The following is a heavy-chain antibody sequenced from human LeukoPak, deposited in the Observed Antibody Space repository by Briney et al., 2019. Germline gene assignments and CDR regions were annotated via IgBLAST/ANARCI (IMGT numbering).Heavy chain of an antibody. CDR3: TTDQGCGSGSYYWFDP. J-gene: IGHJ5*02. Sequence: GGSLRLSCSASGFTFTSYSMNWVRQAPGKGLEWVSSISNRGDYIYYADSVKRRFTISRDSSKNTLYLHMNSLKTEDTAVYYCTTDQGCGSGSYYWFDPWGQGTLVTVSS. CDR1: GFTFTSYS. CDR2: ISNRGDYI. V-gene: IGHV3-21*03. D-gene: IGHD3-10*01.